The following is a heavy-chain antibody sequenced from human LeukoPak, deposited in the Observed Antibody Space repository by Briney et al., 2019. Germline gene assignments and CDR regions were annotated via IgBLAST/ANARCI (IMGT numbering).Heavy chain of an antibody. V-gene: IGHV3-7*03. Sequence: GGSLRLSCTASGFSFSNYWMSWVRQAPGKGLEWVASIKQDESEKYYVDSVRGRFTASRDNAKSSLYLQMNALRGEDTAVYYCARLVGDVTTWDCWGQGTLVTVSS. CDR1: GFSFSNYW. J-gene: IGHJ4*02. CDR2: IKQDESEK. D-gene: IGHD1-26*01. CDR3: ARLVGDVTTWDC.